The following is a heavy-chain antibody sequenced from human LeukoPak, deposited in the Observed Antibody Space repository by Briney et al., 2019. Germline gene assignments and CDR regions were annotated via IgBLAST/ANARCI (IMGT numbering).Heavy chain of an antibody. J-gene: IGHJ3*02. D-gene: IGHD6-13*01. Sequence: GGSLRLSCAASGFTFSSYWMSWVRQVPGKGLEWLANIKQDGSERYYVNSGKGRLTITRDKAKNSLYLQMKSLRVEDTAVYYCARWGTYSSSWLGTFDIWGQGTMVTVSS. CDR3: ARWGTYSSSWLGTFDI. CDR1: GFTFSSYW. CDR2: IKQDGSER. V-gene: IGHV3-7*05.